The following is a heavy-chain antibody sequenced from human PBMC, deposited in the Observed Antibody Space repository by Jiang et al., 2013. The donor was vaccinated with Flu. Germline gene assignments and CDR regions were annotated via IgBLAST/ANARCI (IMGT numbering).Heavy chain of an antibody. CDR2: INHSGST. CDR3: ARGGGYCSGGSCYSDY. Sequence: LLKPSETLSLTCAVYGGSFSGYYWSWIRQPPGKGLEWIGEINHSGSTNYNPSLKSRVTISVDTSKNQFSLKLSSVTAADTAVYYCARGGGYCSGGSCYSDYWGQGTLVTASS. D-gene: IGHD2-15*01. CDR1: GGSFSGYY. V-gene: IGHV4-34*01. J-gene: IGHJ4*02.